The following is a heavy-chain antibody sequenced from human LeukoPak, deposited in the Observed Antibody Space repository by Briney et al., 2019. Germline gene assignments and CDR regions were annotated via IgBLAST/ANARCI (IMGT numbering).Heavy chain of an antibody. D-gene: IGHD5-12*01. CDR1: GGSISSSTYY. J-gene: IGHJ4*02. V-gene: IGHV4-39*02. CDR2: IYYSGST. Sequence: SETLSLTCSVSGGSISSSTYYWGWIRQPPAHGLDWIGNIYYSGSTYYNPSLKSRVTISVDTSKNQFSLKLTSVTAADTAVYYCARDYSDYAFDSWGQGTLVTVSS. CDR3: ARDYSDYAFDS.